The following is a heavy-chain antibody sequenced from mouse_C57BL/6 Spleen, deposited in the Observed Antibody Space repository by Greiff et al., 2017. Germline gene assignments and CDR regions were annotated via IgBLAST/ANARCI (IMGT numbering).Heavy chain of an antibody. D-gene: IGHD4-1*01. Sequence: EVQLVESGGGLVKPGGSLKLSCAASGFTFSDYGMHWVRQAPEKGLEWVAYISSGSSTTYYADTVKGRFTISRDNAKSTLFLQMTSLTSEDTAMYYCARGAIWDWFAYWGQGTLVTVSA. CDR1: GFTFSDYG. V-gene: IGHV5-17*01. CDR2: ISSGSSTT. J-gene: IGHJ3*01. CDR3: ARGAIWDWFAY.